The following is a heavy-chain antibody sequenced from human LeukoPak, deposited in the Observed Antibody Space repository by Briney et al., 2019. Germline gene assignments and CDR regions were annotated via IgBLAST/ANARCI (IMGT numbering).Heavy chain of an antibody. J-gene: IGHJ4*02. CDR2: INPNSGGT. V-gene: IGHV1-2*02. Sequence: ASVKVSCKASGYTFTSYDINWVRQATGQGLEWMGWINPNSGGTNYAQKFQGRVTMTRDTSISTAYMELSRLRSDDTAVYYCAVKELPLDYWGQGTLVTVSS. D-gene: IGHD1-26*01. CDR1: GYTFTSYD. CDR3: AVKELPLDY.